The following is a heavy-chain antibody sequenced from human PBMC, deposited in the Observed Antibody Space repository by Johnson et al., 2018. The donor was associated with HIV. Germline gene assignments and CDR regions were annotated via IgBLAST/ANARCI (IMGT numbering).Heavy chain of an antibody. CDR1: GFTFSSYW. D-gene: IGHD1-26*01. V-gene: IGHV3-74*01. Sequence: EVQLVESGGGLDQPGGSLRLSCAASGFTFSSYWMHWVRQAPGKGLVWVSRINSDGSSTSYADSVKGRFTVSRDNSKNTLYLQMKSLRPEDTAVYYCAKESKWESRTPHAFDLWGQGTMVTVSS. CDR3: AKESKWESRTPHAFDL. CDR2: INSDGSST. J-gene: IGHJ3*01.